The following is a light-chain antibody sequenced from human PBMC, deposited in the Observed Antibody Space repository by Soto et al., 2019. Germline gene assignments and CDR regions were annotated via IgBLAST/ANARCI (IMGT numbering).Light chain of an antibody. CDR3: QQYNSFKT. V-gene: IGKV1-5*03. CDR2: QAS. J-gene: IGKJ1*01. CDR1: QSISSW. Sequence: DIQMTQSPSTLSASVGDSVTITCRARQSISSWLAWYQQKPGKAPKLLMYQASTLESGVPSRFSGSGSGTEFTLTINSLQPDDFATYYCQQYNSFKTFGQGTKVEIK.